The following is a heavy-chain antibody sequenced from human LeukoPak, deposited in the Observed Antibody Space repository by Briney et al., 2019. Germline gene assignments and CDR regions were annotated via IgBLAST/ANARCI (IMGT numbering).Heavy chain of an antibody. Sequence: SETLSLTCTVSGGSISSGASDWGWIRQHPKRGLEWVGYINHSGSTYYNPSLGSRVTMSVDTSKNQFSLKLSSVTAAGSAVYYCARAARQGFTMIVVPFFYFDLWGRGTLVTVSS. V-gene: IGHV4-31*03. CDR1: GGSISSGASD. J-gene: IGHJ2*01. CDR2: INHSGST. CDR3: ARAARQGFTMIVVPFFYFDL. D-gene: IGHD3-22*01.